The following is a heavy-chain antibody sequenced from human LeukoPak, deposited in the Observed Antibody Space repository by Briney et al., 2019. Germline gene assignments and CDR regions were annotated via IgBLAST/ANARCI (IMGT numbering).Heavy chain of an antibody. CDR3: ARDLRGSGYSGYEGFDY. CDR2: TYYRSKWYN. CDR1: GDSVSRNSVT. Sequence: SQTLSLTCAISGDSVSRNSVTWNWIRQSPSRGLEWLGRTYYRSKWYNDYAVSVKSRIIISPDTSKNQFALQLNSVTPEDTAVYYCARDLRGSGYSGYEGFDYWGQGTPVTVSS. V-gene: IGHV6-1*01. D-gene: IGHD5-12*01. J-gene: IGHJ4*02.